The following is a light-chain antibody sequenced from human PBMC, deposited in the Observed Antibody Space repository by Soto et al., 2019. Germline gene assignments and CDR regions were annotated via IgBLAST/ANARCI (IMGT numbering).Light chain of an antibody. CDR1: SSDIGAYNY. J-gene: IGLJ2*01. Sequence: QSALTQPASVSGSPGQSITISCTGTSSDIGAYNYVSWYQQHPGKAPKLMIYDVTNRPSGVSNRFSGSKSGNTASLTISGLQAEDEADYYCGSNSNTNTRVFGGGTKVTVL. CDR3: GSNSNTNTRV. V-gene: IGLV2-14*03. CDR2: DVT.